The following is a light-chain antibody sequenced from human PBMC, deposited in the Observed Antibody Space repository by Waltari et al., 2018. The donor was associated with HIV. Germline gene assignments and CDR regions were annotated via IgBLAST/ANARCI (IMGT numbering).Light chain of an antibody. Sequence: DIVMTQSPDSLAVSLGERAPIKCKSSRTILYTSNNQNYLAWYQQKPGQPPKLLIYWASTRQPGVPDRFSGSGSGTDVTLTISSLQAEDVAVYSCQQYFATPPTFGGGTKVEIK. V-gene: IGKV4-1*01. CDR1: RTILYTSNNQNY. CDR3: QQYFATPPT. J-gene: IGKJ4*01. CDR2: WAS.